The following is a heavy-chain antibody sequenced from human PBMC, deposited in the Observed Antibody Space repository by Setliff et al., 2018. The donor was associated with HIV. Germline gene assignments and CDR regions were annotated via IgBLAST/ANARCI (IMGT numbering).Heavy chain of an antibody. CDR3: ARVPIIVRIPPSLPAYNWFDA. CDR1: GDSISDGYF. CDR2: FYHTGDT. Sequence: PSETLSLTCDVSGDSISDGYFWAWNRQTPGKRPERIATFYHTGDTYYTPSLKSRVTLSVGTSKNQFSLKMRSVPAADTAVYFCARVPIIVRIPPSLPAYNWFDAWGQGTRVTVS. V-gene: IGHV4-38-2*01. D-gene: IGHD2-21*01. J-gene: IGHJ5*02.